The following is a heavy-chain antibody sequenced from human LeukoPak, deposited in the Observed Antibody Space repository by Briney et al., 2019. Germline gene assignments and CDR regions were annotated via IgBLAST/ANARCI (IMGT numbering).Heavy chain of an antibody. CDR1: GFTFSDYY. V-gene: IGHV3-11*04. Sequence: PGGSLRLSCAASGFTFSDYYMSWIRQAPGKGLEWVSYISSSGSTIYYADSVKGRFTVSRDNARNSLFLHMNSLRAEDTAVYYCAVQITMIVVVPYFDYWGQGTLVTVSS. J-gene: IGHJ4*02. CDR2: ISSSGSTI. CDR3: AVQITMIVVVPYFDY. D-gene: IGHD3-22*01.